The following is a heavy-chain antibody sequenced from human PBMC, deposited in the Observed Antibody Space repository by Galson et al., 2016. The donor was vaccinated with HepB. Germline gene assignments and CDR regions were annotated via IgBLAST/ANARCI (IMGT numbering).Heavy chain of an antibody. D-gene: IGHD1-7*01. CDR3: AKDYTGSTVGWSDGLDV. J-gene: IGHJ6*02. CDR1: GFTFSTYA. Sequence: SLRLSCAASGFTFSTYAMSWVRQAPGKGLEWISGITGNGSGPYYADSVKGRFTISRDPSKITLYLQMSSLRVEDTAIYFCAKDYTGSTVGWSDGLDVWGQGTTVIVSS. CDR2: ITGNGSGP. V-gene: IGHV3-23*01.